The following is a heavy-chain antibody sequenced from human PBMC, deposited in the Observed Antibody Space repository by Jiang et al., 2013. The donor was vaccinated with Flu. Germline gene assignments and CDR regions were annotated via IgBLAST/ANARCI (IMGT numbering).Heavy chain of an antibody. Sequence: VQLVESGGGVVQPGRSLRLSCAASGFTFSSYGMHWVRQAPGKGLEWVAVISYDGSNKYYADSVKGRFTISRDNSKNTLYLQMNSLRAEDTAVYYCSGRNDAFDIWGQGTMVTVSS. D-gene: IGHD5-12*01. CDR1: GFTFSSYG. CDR2: ISYDGSNK. J-gene: IGHJ3*02. CDR3: SGRNDAFDI. V-gene: IGHV3-30*03.